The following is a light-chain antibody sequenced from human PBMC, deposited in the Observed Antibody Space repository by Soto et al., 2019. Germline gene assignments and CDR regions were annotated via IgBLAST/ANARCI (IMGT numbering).Light chain of an antibody. CDR2: GAS. Sequence: EIVMTQSPATLSVSPGERATLSCRASQSVRSDLAWSHQKPGQAPRLLIYGASTRATGIPARFSGSGSGTEFTLTISSLQSEDFAVYYCQQYNNWPKTFGQGTKVDIK. CDR1: QSVRSD. V-gene: IGKV3-15*01. CDR3: QQYNNWPKT. J-gene: IGKJ1*01.